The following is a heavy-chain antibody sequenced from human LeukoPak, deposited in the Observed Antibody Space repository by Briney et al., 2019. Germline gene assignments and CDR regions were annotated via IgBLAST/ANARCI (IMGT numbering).Heavy chain of an antibody. V-gene: IGHV3-7*01. J-gene: IGHJ4*02. Sequence: GGSLRLSCVASGFTFSSYWMTWVRQAPGKGLEWLANIKEDGSIQYHLDSVRGRFTISRDNAKTSVYLQLNSLRADDTAVYYCARDVWTGVAVSDYWGQGTLVTVSS. CDR3: ARDVWTGVAVSDY. CDR1: GFTFSSYW. CDR2: IKEDGSIQ. D-gene: IGHD6-19*01.